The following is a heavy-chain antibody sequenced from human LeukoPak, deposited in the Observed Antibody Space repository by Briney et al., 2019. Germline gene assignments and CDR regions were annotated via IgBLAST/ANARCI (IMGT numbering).Heavy chain of an antibody. CDR3: ARARLPFDY. CDR1: GGSISSDNW. J-gene: IGHJ4*02. D-gene: IGHD2-15*01. Sequence: SETLSLTCAVSGGSISSDNWWGWVRQTPGKGLEWIAEIYHAGGTNYNASLKSRVTISVDKTKNQFSLELSSVTAADTAVYYCARARLPFDYWGQGTLVTVSS. CDR2: IYHAGGT. V-gene: IGHV4-4*02.